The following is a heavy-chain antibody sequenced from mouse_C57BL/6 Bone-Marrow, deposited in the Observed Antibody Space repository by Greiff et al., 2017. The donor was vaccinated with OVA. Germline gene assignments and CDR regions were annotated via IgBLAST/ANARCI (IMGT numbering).Heavy chain of an antibody. Sequence: VQLKQSGAELVRPGASVKLSCTASGFHIKDDYIHWVKQRPEQGLEWIGWLDPENGDTAYASKFQGKATITADTSSHTAYLQLSRLPSEDTAVYYCTTDDYDLDYWGQGTTLTVSS. D-gene: IGHD1-1*01. V-gene: IGHV14-4*01. J-gene: IGHJ2*01. CDR3: TTDDYDLDY. CDR1: GFHIKDDY. CDR2: LDPENGDT.